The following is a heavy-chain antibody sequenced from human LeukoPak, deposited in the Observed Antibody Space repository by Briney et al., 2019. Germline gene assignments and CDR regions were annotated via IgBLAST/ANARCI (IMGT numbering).Heavy chain of an antibody. CDR3: ARDWAVTPRYFDL. V-gene: IGHV3-7*01. CDR2: IKPDGSDK. Sequence: GGSLRLSCAVSGFTFSSYEMNWVRQAPGKGLEWVANIKPDGSDKYYVDSVKGRFTISRDNAKNSLYLQMNSLRAEDMAVYYCARDWAVTPRYFDLWGRGTLVTVSS. CDR1: GFTFSSYE. J-gene: IGHJ2*01. D-gene: IGHD4-17*01.